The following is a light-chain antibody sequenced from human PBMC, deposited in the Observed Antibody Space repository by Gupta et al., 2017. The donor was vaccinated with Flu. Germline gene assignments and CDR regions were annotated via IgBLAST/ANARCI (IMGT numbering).Light chain of an antibody. Sequence: GLPQPASLPWSPGQSITISCPGTSGEVGGYNIVSWYQQHPGKAPRLIIYEGSKRPSGVSDRFSGSKSANTASLTISGLQADDEADYSCCSYAGNNIYVFGSGTKVTVL. CDR2: EGS. J-gene: IGLJ1*01. CDR3: CSYAGNNIYV. V-gene: IGLV2-23*01. CDR1: SGEVGGYNI.